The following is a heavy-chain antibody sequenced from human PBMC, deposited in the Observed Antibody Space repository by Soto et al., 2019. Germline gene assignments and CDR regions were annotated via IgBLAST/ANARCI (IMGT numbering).Heavy chain of an antibody. J-gene: IGHJ4*02. V-gene: IGHV3-11*06. Sequence: GGSLRLSCAASGFTFSDYYMSWIRQAPGKGLEWVSYISSSSSYTNYADSVKGRFTISRDNAKNSLYLQMNSLRAEDTAVYYCARRSTTVTIDYWGQGTLVTVSS. D-gene: IGHD4-4*01. CDR1: GFTFSDYY. CDR2: ISSSSSYT. CDR3: ARRSTTVTIDY.